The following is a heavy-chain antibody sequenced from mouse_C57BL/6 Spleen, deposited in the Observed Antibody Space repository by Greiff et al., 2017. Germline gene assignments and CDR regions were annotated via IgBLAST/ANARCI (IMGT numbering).Heavy chain of an antibody. CDR1: GFSLTSYG. CDR2: IWRGGST. D-gene: IGHD2-3*01. V-gene: IGHV2-5*01. CDR3: AKNKGYDGYPYYAMDY. Sequence: VKLVESGPGLVQPSQSLSITCTVSGFSLTSYGVHWVRQSPGKGLEWLGVIWRGGSTDYNAAFMSRLSITKDNSKSQVFFKMNSLQADDTAIYYCAKNKGYDGYPYYAMDYWGQGTSVTVSS. J-gene: IGHJ4*01.